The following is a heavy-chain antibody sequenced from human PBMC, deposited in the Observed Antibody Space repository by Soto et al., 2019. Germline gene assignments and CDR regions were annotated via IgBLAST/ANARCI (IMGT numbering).Heavy chain of an antibody. J-gene: IGHJ6*02. D-gene: IGHD2-2*01. CDR1: GFTFRSYA. Sequence: QPGGSLRLSCVASGFTFRSYAFSWVRQAPGKGLEWVAGIGAGGGGTYYADSVKGRFTISRGDSKNTLYLQMISPRAEDTAVYYWAKHLHFVVRFTPLFSFYGLDVWGQGTTVTVSS. CDR3: AKHLHFVVRFTPLFSFYGLDV. V-gene: IGHV3-23*01. CDR2: IGAGGGGT.